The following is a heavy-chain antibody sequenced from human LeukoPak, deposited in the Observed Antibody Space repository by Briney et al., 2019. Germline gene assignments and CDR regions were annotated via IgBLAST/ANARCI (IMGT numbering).Heavy chain of an antibody. D-gene: IGHD6-19*01. J-gene: IGHJ4*02. CDR3: ASLLSSGWYLENY. Sequence: SGGSLRLSCAASGFTFSSYSKNWVRQAPGKGLEWLSYISSSSSTIYYADSVKGRFTISRDNAKNSLYLQMNSLRAEDTAVYYCASLLSSGWYLENYWGQGTLVTVSS. CDR1: GFTFSSYS. V-gene: IGHV3-48*01. CDR2: ISSSSSTI.